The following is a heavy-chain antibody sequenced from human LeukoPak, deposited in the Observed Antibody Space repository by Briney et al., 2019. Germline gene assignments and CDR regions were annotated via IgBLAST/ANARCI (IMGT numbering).Heavy chain of an antibody. CDR3: ARQLNIVAPFDY. J-gene: IGHJ4*02. Sequence: SETLSLTCTVSGDCISSNFWTWIRQPPGKGLEWIGNIHSSGSAYYNPSLKSRVTMSVDTSRNHFSLKLSSVTAADTAVYYCARQLNIVAPFDYWGQGTLVTVSS. CDR2: IHSSGSA. V-gene: IGHV4-4*09. D-gene: IGHD5-12*01. CDR1: GDCISSNF.